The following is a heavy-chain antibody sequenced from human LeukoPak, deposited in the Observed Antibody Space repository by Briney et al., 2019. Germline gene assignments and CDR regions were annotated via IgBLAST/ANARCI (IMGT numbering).Heavy chain of an antibody. CDR2: INSDGSST. CDR1: GFTFSSYW. V-gene: IGHV3-74*01. Sequence: GSLRLSCAASGFTFSSYWMHWVRQAPGKGLVWVSRINSDGSSTSYADSVKGRFTISRDNAKNTLYLQMNSLRAEDTAVYYCATNPPSSSWVYWGQGTLVTVSS. CDR3: ATNPPSSSWVY. D-gene: IGHD6-13*01. J-gene: IGHJ4*02.